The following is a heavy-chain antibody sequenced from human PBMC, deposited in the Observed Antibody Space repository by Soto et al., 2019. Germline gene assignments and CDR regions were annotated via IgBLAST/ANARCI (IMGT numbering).Heavy chain of an antibody. Sequence: SETLSLTCTVSGGSINTFYWSWVRQPAGKGLEWIGRIFSSGSTSFNPSLESRVAMSVDTSKNHFSLNLSSVTAADMAVYYCAREGSYSAYNFAHGIQLWSFDFWGQGALFTVSS. V-gene: IGHV4-4*07. CDR3: AREGSYSAYNFAHGIQLWSFDF. D-gene: IGHD5-12*01. J-gene: IGHJ4*02. CDR1: GGSINTFY. CDR2: IFSSGST.